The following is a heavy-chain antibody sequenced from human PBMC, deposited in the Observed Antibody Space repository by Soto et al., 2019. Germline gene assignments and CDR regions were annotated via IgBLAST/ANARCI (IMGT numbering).Heavy chain of an antibody. CDR1: GYTFTSYA. J-gene: IGHJ5*02. CDR2: INAGNGNT. V-gene: IGHV1-3*01. Sequence: QVQLVQSGAEVKKPGASVKVSCKASGYTFTSYAMHWVRQAPGQRLEWMGWINAGNGNTKYSQKFQGRVTITRDTAASTAYMELSSLRSEDTAVYYCARDRGYQLLLGWFDPWGQGTLFTVSS. CDR3: ARDRGYQLLLGWFDP. D-gene: IGHD2-2*01.